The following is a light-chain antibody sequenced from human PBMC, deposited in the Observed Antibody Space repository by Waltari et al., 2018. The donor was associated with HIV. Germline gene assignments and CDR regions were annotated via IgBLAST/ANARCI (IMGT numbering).Light chain of an antibody. Sequence: DIVMTQSPDSLAVSLGERDTINCKSSQSVLYSSNNKNYLAWYQQKPGHTPKLLIYWASTRESGVPDRFSGSGSGTDFTLTISSLQAEDVAVYYCQQYYTTPYTFGQGTKLEIK. CDR2: WAS. V-gene: IGKV4-1*01. CDR1: QSVLYSSNNKNY. CDR3: QQYYTTPYT. J-gene: IGKJ2*01.